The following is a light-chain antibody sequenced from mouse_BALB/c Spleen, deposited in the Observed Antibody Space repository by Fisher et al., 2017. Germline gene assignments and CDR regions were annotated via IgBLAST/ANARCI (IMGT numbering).Light chain of an antibody. Sequence: IVLTQSPAIMSASPGEKVTMTCSARSSVSSSYLYWYQQKPGSSPKLWIYSTSNLASGVPARFSGSGSGTSYSLTISSMEAEDAASYFCHQWSSYPLTFGAGTKLELK. V-gene: IGKV4-79*01. CDR2: STS. J-gene: IGKJ5*01. CDR1: SSVSSSY. CDR3: HQWSSYPLT.